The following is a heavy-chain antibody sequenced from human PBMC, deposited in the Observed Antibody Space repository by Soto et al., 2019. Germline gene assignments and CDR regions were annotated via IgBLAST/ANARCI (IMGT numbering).Heavy chain of an antibody. D-gene: IGHD4-17*01. V-gene: IGHV4-31*03. J-gene: IGHJ4*02. CDR2: IYYSGST. CDR3: ARDVAETTVVTPGWYFDY. Sequence: SETLSLTCTVSGGSISSGGYYWSWIRQHPGKGLEWIGYIYYSGSTYYNPSLKSRVTISVDTSKNQFSLKLSSVTAADTAVYYCARDVAETTVVTPGWYFDYWGQGTLVTVSS. CDR1: GGSISSGGYY.